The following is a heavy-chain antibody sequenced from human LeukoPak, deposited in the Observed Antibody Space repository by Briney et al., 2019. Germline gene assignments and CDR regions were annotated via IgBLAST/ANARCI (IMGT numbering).Heavy chain of an antibody. J-gene: IGHJ4*02. D-gene: IGHD4-11*01. CDR1: ADSFTSHW. CDR2: IYAGDSET. V-gene: IGHV5-51*01. Sequence: GEALKISCKGSADSFTSHWIVCGRQMPAKDLEWMVVIYAGDSETRYNPSFQGQVTISADKSISTAYPQWNSLKASDTAMYYCASRLTTATFDYWGQGTLVTVSS. CDR3: ASRLTTATFDY.